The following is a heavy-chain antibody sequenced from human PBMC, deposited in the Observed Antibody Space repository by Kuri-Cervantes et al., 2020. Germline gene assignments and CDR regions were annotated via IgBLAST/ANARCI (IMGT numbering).Heavy chain of an antibody. J-gene: IGHJ4*02. D-gene: IGHD1-26*01. CDR1: GYRFTTYG. CDR2: ISGYNGIT. V-gene: IGHV1-18*01. CDR3: ARDERAGRYYGVYDY. Sequence: ASVKVSCKASGYRFTTYGIHWMRQAPGQGLEWMGWISGYNGITNNAHKFQDRVTMTTDTSTSTVYMELMSLKSDDTAVYYCARDERAGRYYGVYDYWGQGTLVTVSS.